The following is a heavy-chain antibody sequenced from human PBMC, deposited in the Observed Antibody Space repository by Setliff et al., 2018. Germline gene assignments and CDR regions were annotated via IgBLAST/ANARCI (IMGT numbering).Heavy chain of an antibody. V-gene: IGHV1-46*01. Sequence: GASVKVSCKASGYTFTSHYMHWVRQAPGLGLEWMGTINPSSGRTSYAQKFQGRVTMTRDTSTGTVYMDMSSLRSEDTAVYYCARDVFPYHYEGAFDIWGQGTMVTVS. D-gene: IGHD3-22*01. J-gene: IGHJ3*02. CDR3: ARDVFPYHYEGAFDI. CDR1: GYTFTSHY. CDR2: INPSSGRT.